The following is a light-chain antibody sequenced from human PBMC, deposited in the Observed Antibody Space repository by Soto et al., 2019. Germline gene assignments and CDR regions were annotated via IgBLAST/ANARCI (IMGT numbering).Light chain of an antibody. J-gene: IGKJ1*01. V-gene: IGKV3-20*01. Sequence: EIVLTQSPGTLSLSPGERATLSCRASQSVSSSYLAWYQQKPGQAPRLLIYGASSRATGIPDRFSGSGSGTDFTITISRLEPEDFAVYYCHQYGSSQSFGQGTKVEI. CDR2: GAS. CDR3: HQYGSSQS. CDR1: QSVSSSY.